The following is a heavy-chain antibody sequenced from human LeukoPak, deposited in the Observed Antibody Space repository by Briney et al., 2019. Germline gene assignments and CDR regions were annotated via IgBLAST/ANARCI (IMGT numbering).Heavy chain of an antibody. CDR1: GFTFSSYW. V-gene: IGHV3-74*01. J-gene: IGHJ6*03. CDR3: AKAFGHDILTGYYYYYMDV. CDR2: INSDGSST. D-gene: IGHD3-9*01. Sequence: GGSLRLSCAASGFTFSSYWMHWVRQAPGKGLVWVSRINSDGSSTSYADSVKGRFTISRDNAKNTLYLQMNSLRAEDTAVYYCAKAFGHDILTGYYYYYMDVWGKGTTVTVSS.